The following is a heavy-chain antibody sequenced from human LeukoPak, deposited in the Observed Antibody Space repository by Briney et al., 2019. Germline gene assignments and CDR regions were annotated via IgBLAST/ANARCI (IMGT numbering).Heavy chain of an antibody. CDR2: IIGSSGST. J-gene: IGHJ4*02. V-gene: IGHV3-23*01. D-gene: IGHD5-12*01. CDR3: AKGAYDYIEIAYFDY. CDR1: GFSFNNYA. Sequence: GGSLRLSCVASGFSFNNYAMNWVRQAPGQGLEWVSLIIGSSGSTFYADSVKGRFTISRDKSKNTLYLQMNSLRAEDTVVYYCAKGAYDYIEIAYFDYWGQGSLVTVSS.